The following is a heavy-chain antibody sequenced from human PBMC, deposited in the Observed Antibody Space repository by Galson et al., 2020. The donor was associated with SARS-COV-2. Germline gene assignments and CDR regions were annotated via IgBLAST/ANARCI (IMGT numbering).Heavy chain of an antibody. V-gene: IGHV3-21*01. D-gene: IGHD6-19*01. CDR1: GFTFSTYS. CDR2: ISGSGRYI. CDR3: AKEAGDRYFDY. Sequence: GGSLRLSCAASGFTFSTYSLNWVRQAPGEGLEWISSISGSGRYISYADSVKGRFTISRDNAKNSLFLQMTSLRAEDTGVYYCAKEAGDRYFDYWGQGTLVTVSS. J-gene: IGHJ4*02.